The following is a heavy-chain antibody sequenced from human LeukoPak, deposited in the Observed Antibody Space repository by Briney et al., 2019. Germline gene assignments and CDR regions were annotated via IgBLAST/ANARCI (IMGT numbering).Heavy chain of an antibody. Sequence: SETLSLTCAVYGGSFSGYYWSWIRQPPGKGLEWIGEINHSGSTNYNPSLKSRVTISVDTSKNQFSLKLSSVTAADTAVYYCARTEYSSGWRYYYYYMDVWGKGTTVTVSS. CDR2: INHSGST. D-gene: IGHD6-19*01. J-gene: IGHJ6*03. V-gene: IGHV4-34*01. CDR1: GGSFSGYY. CDR3: ARTEYSSGWRYYYYYMDV.